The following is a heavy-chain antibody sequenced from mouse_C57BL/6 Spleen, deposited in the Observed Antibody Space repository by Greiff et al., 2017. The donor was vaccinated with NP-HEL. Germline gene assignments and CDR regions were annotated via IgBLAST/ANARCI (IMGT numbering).Heavy chain of an antibody. CDR1: GYTFTSYW. CDR2: IDPSDSYT. CDR3: ARRYITTVVAEGFDY. J-gene: IGHJ2*01. D-gene: IGHD1-1*01. V-gene: IGHV1-69*01. Sequence: QVQLKQPGAELVMPGASVKLSCKASGYTFTSYWMHWVKQRPGQGLEWIGEIDPSDSYTNYNQKFKGKSTLTVDKSSSTAYMQLSSLTSEDSAVYYCARRYITTVVAEGFDYWGQGTTLTVSS.